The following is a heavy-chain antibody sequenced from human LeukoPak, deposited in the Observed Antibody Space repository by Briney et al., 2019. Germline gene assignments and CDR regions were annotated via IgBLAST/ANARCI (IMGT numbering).Heavy chain of an antibody. V-gene: IGHV3-33*06. D-gene: IGHD4-17*01. CDR1: EFSFSIYG. Sequence: PGGSLRLSCVASEFSFSIYGMHWARQAPGKGLEWVAVIWYDGSNRYYADSVKGRFIISRDNSKNTLYLQMNSLRAEDTAVYYCAKDPAEYGDYVGALDIWGQGTMVTVSS. CDR3: AKDPAEYGDYVGALDI. CDR2: IWYDGSNR. J-gene: IGHJ3*02.